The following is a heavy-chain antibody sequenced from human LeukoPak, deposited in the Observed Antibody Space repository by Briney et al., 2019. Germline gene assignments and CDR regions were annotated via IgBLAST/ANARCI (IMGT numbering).Heavy chain of an antibody. Sequence: SETLSLTCTVSGGSISSYYWSWIRQPPGKGLEWIGYIYYSGSTNYNPSLKSRVTISVDTSKNQFSLKLSSVTAADTAVYYCARDSAYDFWSGPYYMDVWGEGTTVTVSS. CDR3: ARDSAYDFWSGPYYMDV. D-gene: IGHD3-3*01. CDR1: GGSISSYY. J-gene: IGHJ6*03. V-gene: IGHV4-59*01. CDR2: IYYSGST.